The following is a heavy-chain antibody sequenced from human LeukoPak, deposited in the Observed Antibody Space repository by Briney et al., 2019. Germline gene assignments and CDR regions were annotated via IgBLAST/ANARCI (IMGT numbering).Heavy chain of an antibody. D-gene: IGHD6-13*01. Sequence: QPGGSLRLSCAASGFTFSSYAMSWVRQAPGKGLEWVSAISGSGGSTYYADSVKGRFTISRDNSKNTLYLQMNSLRAEDTAVYYCAISGYSSSIKYFQYWGQGTLVTVSS. V-gene: IGHV3-23*01. CDR2: ISGSGGST. J-gene: IGHJ1*01. CDR1: GFTFSSYA. CDR3: AISGYSSSIKYFQY.